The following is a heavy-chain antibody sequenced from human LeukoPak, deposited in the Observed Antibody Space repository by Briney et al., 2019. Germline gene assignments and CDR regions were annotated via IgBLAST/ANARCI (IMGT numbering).Heavy chain of an antibody. Sequence: GRSLRLSCAASGFTFSSYAMHWVRQTPGKGLEWEAIISYDGSNTYDADSVKGRFTISRDNSKNTLYLQMNSLRPDDTAVYYCARTIVGAALDYWGQGTLVTVSS. J-gene: IGHJ4*02. V-gene: IGHV3-30*04. D-gene: IGHD1-26*01. CDR1: GFTFSSYA. CDR2: ISYDGSNT. CDR3: ARTIVGAALDY.